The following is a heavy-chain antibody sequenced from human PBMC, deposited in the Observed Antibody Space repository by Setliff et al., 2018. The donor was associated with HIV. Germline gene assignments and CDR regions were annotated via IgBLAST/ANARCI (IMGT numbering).Heavy chain of an antibody. J-gene: IGHJ4*02. CDR2: ISSSGTYI. V-gene: IGHV3-21*01. Sequence: PGGSLRLSCAASGFSFNTYSMSWVRQAPGKGLEWVSSISSSGTYIYYADSMKGRFTISRDKAGNSLYLQMNNVRAEDTAVYYCTRMIPPRSNRFSSGWFDYWGQGTLVTVSS. CDR1: GFSFNTYS. CDR3: TRMIPPRSNRFSSGWFDY. D-gene: IGHD6-19*01.